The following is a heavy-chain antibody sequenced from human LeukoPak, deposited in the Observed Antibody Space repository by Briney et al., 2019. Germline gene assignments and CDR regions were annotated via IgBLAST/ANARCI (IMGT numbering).Heavy chain of an antibody. CDR3: ARTYDFGRGPPGDAFDN. CDR1: GFTVSSNY. V-gene: IGHV3-48*01. J-gene: IGHJ3*02. Sequence: GGSLRLSCEASGFTVSSNYMSWVRQAPGKGPEWVSYIDARSGITYYADSVQGRFTLSRDNARESVFLQMDSLRVDDTAVYYCARTYDFGRGPPGDAFDNWGPGTWVIVSS. D-gene: IGHD3-3*01. CDR2: IDARSGIT.